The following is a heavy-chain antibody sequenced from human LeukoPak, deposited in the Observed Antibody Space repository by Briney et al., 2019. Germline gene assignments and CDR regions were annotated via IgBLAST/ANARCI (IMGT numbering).Heavy chain of an antibody. J-gene: IGHJ4*02. CDR1: GGSINSYY. CDR3: ARGGWGPLGY. CDR2: IYYSGTP. Sequence: KPSETLSLTCTVAGGSINSYYCSWIRQPPGKGLEWIEFIYYSGTPNYNSSLKGRVTISLDTSKKQFSLKLSSVTDADTAVYYFARGGWGPLGYWGQGTLVTVSS. D-gene: IGHD3-16*01. V-gene: IGHV4-59*01.